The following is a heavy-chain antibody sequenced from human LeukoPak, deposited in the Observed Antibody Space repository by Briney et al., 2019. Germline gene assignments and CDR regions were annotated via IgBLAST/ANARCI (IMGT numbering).Heavy chain of an antibody. CDR1: GFTFSSYN. J-gene: IGHJ6*03. V-gene: IGHV3-21*01. CDR3: ARELVGWNYFYYYYMDV. CDR2: ISSSGSYI. D-gene: IGHD6-6*01. Sequence: GGSLRLSCAASGFTFSSYNMNWVRQAPGKGLEWVSSISSSGSYIYYSDSVKGRFTISRDNAKNPLYLQMNSLRAEDTAVYFCARELVGWNYFYYYYMDVWGKGTTVTGSS.